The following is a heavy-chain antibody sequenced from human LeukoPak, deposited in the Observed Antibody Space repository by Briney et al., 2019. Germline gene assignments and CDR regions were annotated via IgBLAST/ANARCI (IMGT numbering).Heavy chain of an antibody. D-gene: IGHD3-22*01. CDR2: FIPIFGTA. CDR1: GGTFSSYA. CDR3: ASVTYYYDSSAYYYNWFDP. J-gene: IGHJ5*02. V-gene: IGHV1-69*13. Sequence: SVKVSCKASGGTFSSYAISWVRQAPGQGLEWMGGFIPIFGTANYAQKFQGRVTITADESTSTAYMELSSLRSEDTAVYYCASVTYYYDSSAYYYNWFDPWGQGTLVTVSS.